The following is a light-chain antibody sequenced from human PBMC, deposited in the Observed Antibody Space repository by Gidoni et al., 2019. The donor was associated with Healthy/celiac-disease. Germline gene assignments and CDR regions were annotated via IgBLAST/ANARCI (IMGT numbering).Light chain of an antibody. J-gene: IGLJ3*02. CDR3: CSYAGSSTWV. CDR1: SSDVGSYNL. CDR2: EGS. Sequence: SALAQPSPVSWSPGQSITISCTGTSSDVGSYNLVSWYQQHPGKAPKLMIYEGSKRPSGVSNRFSGSKSGNTASLTISGLQAEDEADYYCCSYAGSSTWVFGGGTKLTVL. V-gene: IGLV2-23*01.